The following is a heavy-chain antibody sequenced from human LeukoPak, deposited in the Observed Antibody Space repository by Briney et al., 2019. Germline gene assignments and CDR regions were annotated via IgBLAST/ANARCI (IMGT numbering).Heavy chain of an antibody. D-gene: IGHD6-13*01. J-gene: IGHJ5*02. CDR2: INPNSGGT. V-gene: IGHV1-2*02. CDR3: ARAPLVIAAAGTRFDP. CDR1: GYTFTGYY. Sequence: ASVKVSCKASGYTFTGYYMHWVRQAPGQGLEWMGWINPNSGGTNYAQKFQGRVTITADKSTSTAYMELSSLRSEDTAVYYCARAPLVIAAAGTRFDPWGQGTLVTVSS.